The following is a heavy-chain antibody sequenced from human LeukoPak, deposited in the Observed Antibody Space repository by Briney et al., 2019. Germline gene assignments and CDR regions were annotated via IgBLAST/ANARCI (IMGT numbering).Heavy chain of an antibody. CDR1: GGSISGHY. D-gene: IGHD3-22*01. CDR3: ARHGDSSGSYYPKYYYYGMDV. CDR2: LYYMRGA. Sequence: SETLSLTCTVSGGSISGHYWNWSRQPPGKGVEWIGNLYYMRGAWYKSSLKSRVTTSVDTSRNEFSLKLSSVTAADTAVYYCARHGDSSGSYYPKYYYYGMDVWGQGTTVTVSS. V-gene: IGHV4-59*11. J-gene: IGHJ6*02.